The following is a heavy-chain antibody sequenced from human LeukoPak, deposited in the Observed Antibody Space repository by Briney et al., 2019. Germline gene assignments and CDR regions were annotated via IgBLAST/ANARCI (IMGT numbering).Heavy chain of an antibody. CDR3: GKGPIDGGPWYCDS. CDR1: GFTFSNYA. Sequence: GGSLTLSCAASGFTFSNYAMSWVPQAPGKGLKGVSSISGSGDSTHYADSVEGRFTISRYNSKNTLYLQMNSLRAEDTAVYYCGKGPIDGGPWYCDSWGQGSLVTVSS. V-gene: IGHV3-23*01. D-gene: IGHD3-10*01. CDR2: ISGSGDST. J-gene: IGHJ4*02.